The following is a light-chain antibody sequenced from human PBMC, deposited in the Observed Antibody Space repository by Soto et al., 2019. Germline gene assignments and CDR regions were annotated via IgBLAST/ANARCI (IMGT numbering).Light chain of an antibody. J-gene: IGKJ1*01. CDR1: QSVIGNY. Sequence: EIVLTQSPATLSLSPGERATLSCRASQSVIGNYLAWYRQNPGQTPRLLIFGASRRATGIPDRFSGSGSGTDFTLTISRLEPEDFAVYYCQHYLDSPWAFGQGTKVEIK. CDR3: QHYLDSPWA. V-gene: IGKV3-20*01. CDR2: GAS.